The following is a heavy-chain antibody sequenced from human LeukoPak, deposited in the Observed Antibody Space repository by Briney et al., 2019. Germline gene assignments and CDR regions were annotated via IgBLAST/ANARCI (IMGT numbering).Heavy chain of an antibody. J-gene: IGHJ4*02. D-gene: IGHD4-17*01. CDR3: ARDPHVDDYGDYFDY. V-gene: IGHV4-61*02. CDR2: IYTSGST. CDR1: GGSISSGSYY. Sequence: SQTLSLTCTVSGGSISSGSYYWSWIRQPAGKGLEWIGRIYTSGSTNYNPSLKSRVTISVDTSKNQFSLKLSSVTAADTAVYYCARDPHVDDYGDYFDYWGQGTLVTVSS.